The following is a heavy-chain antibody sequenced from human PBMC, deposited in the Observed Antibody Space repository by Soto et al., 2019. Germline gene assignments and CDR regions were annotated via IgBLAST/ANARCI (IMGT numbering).Heavy chain of an antibody. D-gene: IGHD3-22*01. CDR3: ARGWGYDSTDYYYAY. J-gene: IGHJ4*02. CDR2: IIPIFGTA. CDR1: GGTFSRHA. V-gene: IGHV1-69*01. Sequence: QVQLVQSGAEVRKPGSSVKVSCKASGGTFSRHAISWVRQAPGQGLEWMGGIIPIFGTANHAQKFQGRVTIIADESTSPVYREWSSLRSEDTAIYYCARGWGYDSTDYYYAYWGQGTLVIVSS.